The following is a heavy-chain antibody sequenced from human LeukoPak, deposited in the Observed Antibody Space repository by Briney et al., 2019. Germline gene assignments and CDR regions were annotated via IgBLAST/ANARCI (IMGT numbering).Heavy chain of an antibody. CDR3: AKMPSLLWFGETLYYFDY. D-gene: IGHD3-10*01. CDR1: GFTVSSNY. CDR2: ISGGGGNT. V-gene: IGHV3-23*01. J-gene: IGHJ4*02. Sequence: GGSLRLSCAASGFTVSSNYMSWVRQAPGKGLEWVSAISGGGGNTFYADSVKGRFTISRDNSKNTLYLQMNSLRAEDTAVYYCAKMPSLLWFGETLYYFDYWGQGTLVTVSS.